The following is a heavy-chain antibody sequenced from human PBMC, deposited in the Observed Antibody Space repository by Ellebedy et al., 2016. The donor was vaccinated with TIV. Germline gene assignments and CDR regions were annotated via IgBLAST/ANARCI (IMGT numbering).Heavy chain of an antibody. Sequence: SETLSLTCTVSGGSISSSSYYWGWIRQPPGKGLEWIGSIYYSGSTYYNPSLKSRVTISVDTSKNQFSLKLSSVTAADTAVYYCTRGWLGGGMDVWGQGTTVTVSS. V-gene: IGHV4-39*07. CDR2: IYYSGST. CDR1: GGSISSSSYY. J-gene: IGHJ6*02. CDR3: TRGWLGGGMDV. D-gene: IGHD3-10*01.